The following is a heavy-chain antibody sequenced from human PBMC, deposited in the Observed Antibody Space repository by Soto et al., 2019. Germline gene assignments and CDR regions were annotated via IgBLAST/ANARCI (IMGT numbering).Heavy chain of an antibody. CDR1: GGSVSSGSYY. J-gene: IGHJ5*02. CDR3: AMYYYDSSGQNWFDP. Sequence: LSLTCTVSGGSVSSGSYYWSWIRQPPGKGLEWIGYIYYSGSTNYNPSLKSRVTISVDTSKNQFSLKLSSVTAADTAVYYCAMYYYDSSGQNWFDPWGQGTLVTVSS. V-gene: IGHV4-61*01. CDR2: IYYSGST. D-gene: IGHD3-22*01.